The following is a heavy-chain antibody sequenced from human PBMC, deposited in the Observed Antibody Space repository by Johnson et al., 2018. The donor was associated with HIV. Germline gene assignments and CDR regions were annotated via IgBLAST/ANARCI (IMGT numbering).Heavy chain of an antibody. D-gene: IGHD3-16*02. V-gene: IGHV3-20*04. Sequence: VQLVESGGGVVRPGGSLRLSCAASGFTFDDYGMRWVRQAPGKGLEWVSGINWTGGSTGYADSVKGRFTISQDNATNSLYLQMNSLRAEDTAVYYCARDSQTYDYVWGSYRLKGDDAFDIWGQGTMVTVSS. CDR1: GFTFDDYG. J-gene: IGHJ3*02. CDR2: INWTGGST. CDR3: ARDSQTYDYVWGSYRLKGDDAFDI.